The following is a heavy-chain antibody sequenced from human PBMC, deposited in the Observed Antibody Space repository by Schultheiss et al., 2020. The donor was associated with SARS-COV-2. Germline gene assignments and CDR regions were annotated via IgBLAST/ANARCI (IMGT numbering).Heavy chain of an antibody. V-gene: IGHV1-68*01. CDR2: NTLYNGNT. J-gene: IGHJ4*02. CDR1: GYTFTYCS. Sequence: ASVKVSCKASGYTFTYCSLHWLQQAPGQGLERMIWNTLYNGNTNYAKKFQGRVTMTTDTSTSTAYMELRSLRSDDTAVYYCARGSVAAAGSDYWGQGTLVTVSS. CDR3: ARGSVAAAGSDY. D-gene: IGHD6-13*01.